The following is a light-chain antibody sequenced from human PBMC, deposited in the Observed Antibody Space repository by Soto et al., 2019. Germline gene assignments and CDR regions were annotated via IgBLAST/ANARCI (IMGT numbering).Light chain of an antibody. CDR1: SSDLGNYNR. Sequence: QSALTQPPSVSGSPGQSVAISCTGTSSDLGNYNRVSWYQQPPGTAPKLIIYEVTNRPSGVPDRFSGSKSGDTASLTISGLQAEDEADYFCCSYTTSGTYVFGPGTKVTVL. CDR2: EVT. J-gene: IGLJ1*01. V-gene: IGLV2-18*02. CDR3: CSYTTSGTYV.